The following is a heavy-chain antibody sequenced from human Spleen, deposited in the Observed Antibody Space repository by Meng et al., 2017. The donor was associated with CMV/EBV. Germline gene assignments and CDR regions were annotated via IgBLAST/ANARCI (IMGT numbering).Heavy chain of an antibody. CDR1: GGTFSSYV. V-gene: IGHV1-69*05. J-gene: IGHJ4*02. CDR2: ITPIFGTP. CDR3: ARDRMGAVAATGHFDY. Sequence: GGTFSSYVISWVRQAPGQGLEWMGGITPIFGTPNYAQRFQGRVTITTDESTNTASMELSSLRSEDTAVYYCARDRMGAVAATGHFDYWGQGTLVTVSS. D-gene: IGHD2-15*01.